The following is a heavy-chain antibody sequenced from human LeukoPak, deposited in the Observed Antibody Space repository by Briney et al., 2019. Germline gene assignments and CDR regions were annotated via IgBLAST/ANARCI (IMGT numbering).Heavy chain of an antibody. V-gene: IGHV1-8*02. CDR2: MNPNSGNT. J-gene: IGHJ6*02. Sequence: ASVKVSCKASGGTFSSYAINWVRQATGQGLEWMGWMNPNSGNTGYAQKFQGRVTMTRNTSISTAYMELSSLRSEDTAVYYCARGDEVAGARFYYYYYGMDVWGQGTTVTVSS. CDR3: ARGDEVAGARFYYYYYGMDV. CDR1: GGTFSSYA. D-gene: IGHD6-19*01.